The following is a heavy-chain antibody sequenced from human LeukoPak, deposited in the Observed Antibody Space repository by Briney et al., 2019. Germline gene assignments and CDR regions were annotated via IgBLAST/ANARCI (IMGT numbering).Heavy chain of an antibody. J-gene: IGHJ6*03. CDR1: GYTFTGYY. CDR2: INPYSGDT. V-gene: IGHV1-2*02. D-gene: IGHD3-10*01. CDR3: ARDGLYDLTVVQGVVTDYYYYYTDV. Sequence: ASVKVSCKASGYTFTGYYVHWVRQAPGQGLEWMGWINPYSGDTNYAQKFQGRVTMTRDTPISTAYMELSRLRFDDTAVYYCARDGLYDLTVVQGVVTDYYYYYTDVWGKGTTVTVSS.